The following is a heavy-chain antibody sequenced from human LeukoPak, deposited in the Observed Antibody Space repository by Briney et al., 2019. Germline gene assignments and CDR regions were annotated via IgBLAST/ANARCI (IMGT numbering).Heavy chain of an antibody. CDR2: IYPGDSNT. J-gene: IGHJ4*02. D-gene: IGHD6-19*01. V-gene: IGHV5-51*02. Sequence: GWIRQPPGKGLEWIGIIYPGDSNTRYSPSFQGQVSISADRSISTAYLQWSSLKASDTAMYYCARRGSGWASDYWGQGTLVTVSS. CDR3: ARRGSGWASDY.